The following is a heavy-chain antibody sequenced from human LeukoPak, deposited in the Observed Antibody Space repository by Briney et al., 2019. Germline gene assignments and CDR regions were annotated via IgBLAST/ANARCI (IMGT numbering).Heavy chain of an antibody. CDR1: GSTFSSYW. CDR2: VNSDGSGT. J-gene: IGHJ4*02. D-gene: IGHD6-19*01. Sequence: GGSLRLSCAASGSTFSSYWVHWVRQAPGKGLVWVSHVNSDGSGTSYADSVKGRFTISRDNAKNTLYLQMNSLRAEDTAVYYCARGASSAWYQNFDYWGQGTLVTVSS. CDR3: ARGASSAWYQNFDY. V-gene: IGHV3-74*01.